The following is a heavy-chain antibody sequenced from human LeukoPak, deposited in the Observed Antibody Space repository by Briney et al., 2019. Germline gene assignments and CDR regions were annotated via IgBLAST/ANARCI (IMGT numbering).Heavy chain of an antibody. CDR1: GGSFSGYY. D-gene: IGHD3-22*01. Sequence: SSETLSLTCAVYGGSFSGYYWSWIRQPPGKGLEWIGEINYSGSTNYNPSLKSRVTISVDTSKNQFSLKLSSVTAADTAVYFCARGPPTDYYDSSGFYYVFDYWGQGTLVTVSS. CDR3: ARGPPTDYYDSSGFYYVFDY. J-gene: IGHJ4*02. CDR2: INYSGST. V-gene: IGHV4-34*01.